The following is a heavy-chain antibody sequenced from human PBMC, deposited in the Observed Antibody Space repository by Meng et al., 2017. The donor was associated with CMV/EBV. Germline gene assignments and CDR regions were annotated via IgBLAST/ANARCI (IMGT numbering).Heavy chain of an antibody. CDR2: IIPILGIA. CDR3: ARGGSRGGTSNFDY. Sequence: KASGGTFSSYTISWVRQAPGQGLEWMGRIIPILGIANYAQKFQGGVTITADKSTSTAYMELSSLRSEDTAVYYCARGGSRGGTSNFDYWGQGTLVTVSS. V-gene: IGHV1-69*02. J-gene: IGHJ4*02. D-gene: IGHD1-1*01. CDR1: GGTFSSYT.